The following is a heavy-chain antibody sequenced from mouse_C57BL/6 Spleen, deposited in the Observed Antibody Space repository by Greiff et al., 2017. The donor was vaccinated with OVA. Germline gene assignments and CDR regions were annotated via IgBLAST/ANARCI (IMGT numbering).Heavy chain of an antibody. CDR3: ARNWGITTVGLDY. D-gene: IGHD1-1*01. CDR2: IWRGGST. J-gene: IGHJ2*01. CDR1: GFSLTSYG. V-gene: IGHV2-2*01. Sequence: QVQLKESGPGLVQPSPSLSITCTVSGFSLTSYGVHWVRQSPGKGLEWLGVIWRGGSTDYNAAFISRLSISKDNSKRQVFSKMNSLQADDTAIYYCARNWGITTVGLDYWGQGTTLTVSS.